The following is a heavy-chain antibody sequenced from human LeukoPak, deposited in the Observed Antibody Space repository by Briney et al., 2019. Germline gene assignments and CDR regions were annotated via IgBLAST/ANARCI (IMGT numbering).Heavy chain of an antibody. CDR3: ARRGANGIGTGSYMDV. J-gene: IGHJ6*03. CDR1: GYTFTSYG. CDR2: ISAYNGDT. Sequence: GASVKVSCKASGYTFTSYGINWVRQAPGQGLEWRGWISAYNGDTNYAQMLQGRVTMTTDPSTSTAYMELRSLRSDDTAVYYCARRGANGIGTGSYMDVWGKGATVTVSS. D-gene: IGHD1-1*01. V-gene: IGHV1-18*01.